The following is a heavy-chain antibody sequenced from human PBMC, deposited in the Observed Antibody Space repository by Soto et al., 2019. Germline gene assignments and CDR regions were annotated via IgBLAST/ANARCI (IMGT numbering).Heavy chain of an antibody. D-gene: IGHD1-1*01. J-gene: IGHJ5*02. CDR2: IYATGTT. CDR3: VRDGTKTLRDWFDP. Sequence: SETLSLTCTVSGASISGFYWSWIRKSAGKGLEWIGRIYATGTTDYNPSLKSRVMMSVDTSKKQFSLKLRSVTAADTAVYYCVRDGTKTLRDWFDPWGQGISVTSPQ. V-gene: IGHV4-4*07. CDR1: GASISGFY.